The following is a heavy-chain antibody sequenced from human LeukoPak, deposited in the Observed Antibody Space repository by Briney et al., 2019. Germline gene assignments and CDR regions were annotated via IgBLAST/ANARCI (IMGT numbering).Heavy chain of an antibody. V-gene: IGHV3-21*01. CDR2: VSRSSGSYI. J-gene: IGHJ4*02. Sequence: PGGSLRLSCTASGFIFTSYNMNWVRQAPGKGLEWVSSVSRSSGSYIYYADSVKGRFTISRDNAKNSLILQMNSLRADDTAVYYCARDGGGSGNRYYFDYWGQGTLVTVSS. D-gene: IGHD3-10*01. CDR3: ARDGGGSGNRYYFDY. CDR1: GFIFTSYN.